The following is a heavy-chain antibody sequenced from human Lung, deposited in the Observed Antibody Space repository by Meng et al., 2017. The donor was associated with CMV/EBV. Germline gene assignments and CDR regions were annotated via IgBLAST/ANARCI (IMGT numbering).Heavy chain of an antibody. CDR3: ARGGFTYDFWSGYDFDY. V-gene: IGHV4-34*01. CDR2: INHSGST. Sequence: LXCAVYGGSFSGYYWSWIRQPPGKGLEWIGEINHSGSTNYNPSLKSRVTISVDTSKNQFSLKLSSVTAADTAVYYCARGGFTYDFWSGYDFDYWGQGTLVT. J-gene: IGHJ4*02. CDR1: GGSFSGYY. D-gene: IGHD3-3*01.